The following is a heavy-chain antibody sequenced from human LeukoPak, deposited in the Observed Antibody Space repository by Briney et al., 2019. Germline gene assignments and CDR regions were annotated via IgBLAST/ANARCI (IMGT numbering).Heavy chain of an antibody. CDR1: GGSFSGYY. CDR2: INHSGST. J-gene: IGHJ4*02. D-gene: IGHD5-18*01. CDR3: ARLPSRRRSKDTAMGYDY. V-gene: IGHV4-34*01. Sequence: PSETLSLTCAVYGGSFSGYYWSWIRQPPGKGLEWIGEINHSGSTNYNPSLKSRVTISVDTSKNQFSLKLSSVTAADTAVYYCARLPSRRRSKDTAMGYDYWGQGTLVTVSS.